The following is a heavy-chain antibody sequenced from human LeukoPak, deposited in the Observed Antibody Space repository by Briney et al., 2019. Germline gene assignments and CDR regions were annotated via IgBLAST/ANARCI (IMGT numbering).Heavy chain of an antibody. Sequence: ASVKVSCKASGYTFTGYYMHWVRQAPGQGLEWMGWINPNSGGTNYAQKFQGWVTMTRDTSISTAYMELSRLRSDDTAVYYCARGSPKGSSWPHSIDYWGQGTLVTVSS. J-gene: IGHJ4*02. CDR1: GYTFTGYY. V-gene: IGHV1-2*04. D-gene: IGHD6-13*01. CDR3: ARGSPKGSSWPHSIDY. CDR2: INPNSGGT.